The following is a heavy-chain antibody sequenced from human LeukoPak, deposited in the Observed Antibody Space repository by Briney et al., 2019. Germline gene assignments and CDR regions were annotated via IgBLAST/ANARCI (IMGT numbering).Heavy chain of an antibody. Sequence: GGSLRLSCAASGFTFSSYAMHWVRQAPGKGLEWVAVISYDGSNKYYADSVKGRFTISRDNSKNTLYLQMNGLRAEDTAVYYCARAALHWGQGTLVTVSS. V-gene: IGHV3-30*04. J-gene: IGHJ4*02. CDR3: ARAALH. CDR1: GFTFSSYA. CDR2: ISYDGSNK.